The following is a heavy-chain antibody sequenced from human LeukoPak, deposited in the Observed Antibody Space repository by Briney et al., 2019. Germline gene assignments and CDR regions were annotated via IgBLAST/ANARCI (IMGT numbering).Heavy chain of an antibody. D-gene: IGHD6-13*01. Sequence: PSETLSLTCAVYGGSFSGYYWSWIRQPPGKGLEWIGSIYHSGSTYYNPSLKSRVTISVDTSKDQFSLKLTSVTAADTAVYYCARPPGIAAAWFDPWGQGTLVTVSS. CDR3: ARPPGIAAAWFDP. CDR1: GGSFSGYY. J-gene: IGHJ5*02. CDR2: IYHSGST. V-gene: IGHV4-34*01.